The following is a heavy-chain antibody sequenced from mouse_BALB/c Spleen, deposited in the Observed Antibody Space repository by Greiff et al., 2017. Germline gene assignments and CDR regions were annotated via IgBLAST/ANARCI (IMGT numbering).Heavy chain of an antibody. J-gene: IGHJ4*01. Sequence: VQLKESGPGLVAPSQSLSITCTVSGFSLTSYDISWIRQPPGKGLEWLGVIWTGGGTNYNSAFMSRLSISKDNSKSQVFLKMNSLQTDDTAIYYCVRDQLAMDYWGQGTSVTVSS. CDR3: VRDQLAMDY. D-gene: IGHD4-1*02. CDR1: GFSLTSYD. V-gene: IGHV2-9-2*01. CDR2: IWTGGGT.